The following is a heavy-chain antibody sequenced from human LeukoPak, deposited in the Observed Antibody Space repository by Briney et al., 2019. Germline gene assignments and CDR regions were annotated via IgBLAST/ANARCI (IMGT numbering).Heavy chain of an antibody. CDR3: ATGGRYYDRPGFDI. J-gene: IGHJ3*02. D-gene: IGHD3-22*01. Sequence: GASVKVSCKVSGYTLTELSMHWVRQAPGKGLEWMGGSDPEDGETIYAQKFQGRVTMTEDTSTDTAYMELSSLRSEDTAVYYCATGGRYYDRPGFDIWGQGTMVTVSS. V-gene: IGHV1-24*01. CDR1: GYTLTELS. CDR2: SDPEDGET.